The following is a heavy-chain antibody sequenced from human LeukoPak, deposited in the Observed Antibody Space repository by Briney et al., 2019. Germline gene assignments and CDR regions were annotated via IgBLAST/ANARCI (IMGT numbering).Heavy chain of an antibody. D-gene: IGHD2-8*01. J-gene: IGHJ2*01. Sequence: PGGSLRLSCVASGFTFVDYAIACVRQAPRKGQAWVSGISGSGRAAYYADSVRGRFTISRDNSKNTVYLQMNSLRADDTSVYYCARALYADSGWYFALWGRGTLVTVSS. V-gene: IGHV3-23*01. CDR2: ISGSGRAA. CDR1: GFTFVDYA. CDR3: ARALYADSGWYFAL.